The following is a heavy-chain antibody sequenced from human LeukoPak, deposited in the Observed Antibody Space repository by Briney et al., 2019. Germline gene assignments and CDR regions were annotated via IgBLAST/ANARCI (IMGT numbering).Heavy chain of an antibody. CDR1: GGSFSGYY. CDR2: INHSGST. J-gene: IGHJ6*03. V-gene: IGHV4-34*01. D-gene: IGHD3-3*01. Sequence: TSETLSLTCPVYGGSFSGYYWSWIRQPPGKGLEWLGEINHSGSTNYNPSLKSRVTISVDTSKNQFSLKLSSVTAADTAVYYCARELRFLSGYYYYYYYMDVWGKGTTVTVSS. CDR3: ARELRFLSGYYYYYYYMDV.